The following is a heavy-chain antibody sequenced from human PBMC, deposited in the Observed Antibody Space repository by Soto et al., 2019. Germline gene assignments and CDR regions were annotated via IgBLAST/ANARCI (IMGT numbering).Heavy chain of an antibody. Sequence: LSVTWAVVGGSGSGFYWSWIRQPPGKGLERIGEINHSGSTKYNPSLKRRVTISVATSKNQFSLKLSSVTAADTAVYYCARVFRGGYRTNGGCAPRSPTFDYWGQGTLVTVSS. V-gene: IGHV4-34*01. D-gene: IGHD2-8*01. CDR3: ARVFRGGYRTNGGCAPRSPTFDY. CDR1: GGSGSGFY. J-gene: IGHJ4*02. CDR2: INHSGST.